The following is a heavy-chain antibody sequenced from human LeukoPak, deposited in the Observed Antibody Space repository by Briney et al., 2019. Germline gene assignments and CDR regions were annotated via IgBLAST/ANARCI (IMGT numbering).Heavy chain of an antibody. CDR3: VKGDSSGYYHYLGY. CDR2: ISSNGGST. CDR1: GFTFSSYA. Sequence: PGGSLRLSCSASGFTFSSYAMHWVRQAPGKGLEYVSGISSNGGSTYYADSMKGRFTISRDNSKNTLYLQMSSLRAEDTAVYYCVKGDSSGYYHYLGYWGQGTLVTVSS. D-gene: IGHD3-22*01. J-gene: IGHJ4*02. V-gene: IGHV3-64D*09.